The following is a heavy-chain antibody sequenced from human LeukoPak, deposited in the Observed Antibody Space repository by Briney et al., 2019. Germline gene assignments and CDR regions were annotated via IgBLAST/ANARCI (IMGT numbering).Heavy chain of an antibody. CDR3: ARDGSRLRYFDWLCYGMDV. D-gene: IGHD3-9*01. J-gene: IGHJ6*02. CDR2: INPSGGST. V-gene: IGHV1-46*01. CDR1: GYTFTSYY. Sequence: ASVKVSCKASGYTFTSYYMHWVRQAPGQGLEWMGIINPSGGSTSDAQKFQGRVTMTRDTSTSTVYMELSSLRSEDTAVYYCARDGSRLRYFDWLCYGMDVRGQGTTVTVSS.